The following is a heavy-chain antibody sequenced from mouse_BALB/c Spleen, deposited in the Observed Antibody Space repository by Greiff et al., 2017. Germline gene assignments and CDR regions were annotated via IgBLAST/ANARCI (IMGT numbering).Heavy chain of an antibody. D-gene: IGHD2-1*01. CDR1: GYSITSDYA. J-gene: IGHJ2*01. Sequence: EVQLVESGPGLVKPSQSLSLTCTVTGYSITSDYAWNWIRQFPGNKLEWMGYISYSGSTSYNPSLKSRISITRDTSKNQFFLQLNSVTTEDTATYYCARGHYGNYNDWGQGTTLTVSS. V-gene: IGHV3-2*02. CDR2: ISYSGST. CDR3: ARGHYGNYND.